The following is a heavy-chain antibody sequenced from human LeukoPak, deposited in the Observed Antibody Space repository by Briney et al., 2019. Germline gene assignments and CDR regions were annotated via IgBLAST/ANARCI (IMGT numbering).Heavy chain of an antibody. Sequence: GGSLRLSCAASGFTFTTYSINWVRQAPGKGLEWVSSISSSSNYIYYADSVNGRFTISRDNAKNSLSLQMNSLRAEDTAVYYCARDQTPFVWGQGILVTVSS. CDR1: GFTFTTYS. CDR2: ISSSSNYI. V-gene: IGHV3-21*01. J-gene: IGHJ4*02. CDR3: ARDQTPFV.